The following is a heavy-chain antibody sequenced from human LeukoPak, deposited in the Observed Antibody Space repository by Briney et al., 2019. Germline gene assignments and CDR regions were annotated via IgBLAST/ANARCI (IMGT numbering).Heavy chain of an antibody. Sequence: SETLSLTCTVSGGSISSSSYYWGWIRQPPGKGLEWIGSIYYSGSTYYNPSLKSRVTISVDTSKNQFSLKLSSVTAADTAVYYCARHLVAPKPYYFDYWGQGTLVTVSS. CDR2: IYYSGST. CDR1: GGSISSSSYY. CDR3: ARHLVAPKPYYFDY. V-gene: IGHV4-39*01. J-gene: IGHJ4*02. D-gene: IGHD2-21*01.